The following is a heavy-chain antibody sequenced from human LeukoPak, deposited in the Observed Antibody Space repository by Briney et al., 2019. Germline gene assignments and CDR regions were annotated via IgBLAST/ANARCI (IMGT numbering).Heavy chain of an antibody. CDR1: GFTFSSYG. CDR2: IWYDGSNK. D-gene: IGHD6-6*01. J-gene: IGHJ3*02. Sequence: GGSLRLSCAASGFTFSSYGMHWVRQAPGKGLEWVAVIWYDGSNKYYADSVKGRFTISRDNSKNTLYLQMNSLSAEDTAVYYCAKHLAPIRPDAIDIWGQGTMVTVSS. CDR3: AKHLAPIRPDAIDI. V-gene: IGHV3-33*06.